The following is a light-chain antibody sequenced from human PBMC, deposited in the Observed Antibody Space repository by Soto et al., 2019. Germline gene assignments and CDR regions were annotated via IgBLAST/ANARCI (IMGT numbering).Light chain of an antibody. CDR3: QSYDITLSGFVI. CDR1: SSNIGAGYD. Sequence: QSVLTQPPSVSGARGQRVTISCTGSSSNIGAGYDIHWYQQLPGTAPKLLIYANTNRPSGVPDRFSASKSGTSASLAVTGLRAEDEADYYCQSYDITLSGFVIFGGGTKLTVL. CDR2: ANT. V-gene: IGLV1-40*01. J-gene: IGLJ2*01.